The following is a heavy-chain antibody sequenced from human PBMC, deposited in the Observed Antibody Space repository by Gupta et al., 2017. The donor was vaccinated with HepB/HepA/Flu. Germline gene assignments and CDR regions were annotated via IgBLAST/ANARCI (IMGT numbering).Heavy chain of an antibody. CDR1: GYTFTRYG. V-gene: IGHV1-18*01. CDR3: ARREYYDTSGSNDY. CDR2: ISTDDGNT. J-gene: IGHJ4*02. Sequence: QVHLVQSEAEVKKPGASVKVSCKASGYTFTRYGISWVRQAPGQGLEWMGWISTDDGNTDYAQEVQDRVIMTTDTSTNTVYMELGSLRSDDTAVYYCARREYYDTSGSNDYWGQGTLVTVSS. D-gene: IGHD3-22*01.